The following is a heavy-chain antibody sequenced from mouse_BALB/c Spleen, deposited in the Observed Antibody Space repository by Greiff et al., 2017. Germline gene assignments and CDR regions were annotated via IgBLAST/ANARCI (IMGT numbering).Heavy chain of an antibody. D-gene: IGHD1-1*01. Sequence: EVQGVESGGGLVKPGGSLKLSCAASGFTFSDYYMYWVRQTPEKRLEWVATISDGGSYTYYPDSVKGRFTISRDNAKNNLYLQMSSLKSEDTAMYYCARDSYGSDYWGQGTTLTVSS. CDR3: ARDSYGSDY. CDR1: GFTFSDYY. CDR2: ISDGGSYT. V-gene: IGHV5-4*02. J-gene: IGHJ2*01.